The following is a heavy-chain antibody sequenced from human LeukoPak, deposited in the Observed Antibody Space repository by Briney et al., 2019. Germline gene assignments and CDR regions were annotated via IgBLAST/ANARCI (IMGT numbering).Heavy chain of an antibody. V-gene: IGHV3-30*02. J-gene: IGHJ6*03. CDR1: GFTFSSYA. CDR3: AKVRLGYCSGGSCSRGGTSMDV. Sequence: GGSLRLSCAASGFTFSSYAMHCVRQAPGKGLEWVAFIRFDGCYNSYSDSVKGRFTISRDNSKNTLYLQMNSLRAEDTAVYYCAKVRLGYCSGGSCSRGGTSMDVWGRGTTVTISS. D-gene: IGHD2-15*01. CDR2: IRFDGCYN.